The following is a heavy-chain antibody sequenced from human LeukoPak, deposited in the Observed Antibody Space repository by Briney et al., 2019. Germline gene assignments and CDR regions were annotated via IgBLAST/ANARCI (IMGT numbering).Heavy chain of an antibody. CDR3: VPRKEWSCYMDV. D-gene: IGHD3-3*01. CDR2: INGSGGST. J-gene: IGHJ6*03. Sequence: PGGSLRLSCAASGFTFSSYAMSWVRQAPGKGLEWVSDINGSGGSTYYAGSVKGRFTISRDNSQTTLYLQLNSLRAEDTAVYYCVPRKEWSCYMDVWGKGTTVTVSS. V-gene: IGHV3-23*01. CDR1: GFTFSSYA.